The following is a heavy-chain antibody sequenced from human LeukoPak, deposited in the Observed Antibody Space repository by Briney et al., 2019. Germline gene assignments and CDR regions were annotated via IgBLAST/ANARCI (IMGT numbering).Heavy chain of an antibody. CDR2: IHYGGSP. CDR1: GGSISSTGYY. V-gene: IGHV4-39*07. CDR3: ARDYQGGYGDKTVDY. D-gene: IGHD5-18*01. Sequence: SETLSLTCTVSGGSISSTGYYWGWIRQPPGKGLEWLANIHYGGSPYYNSSLKSRVTISVDTSKNQFSLKLSSVTAADTAVYYCARDYQGGYGDKTVDYWGQGTLVTVSS. J-gene: IGHJ4*02.